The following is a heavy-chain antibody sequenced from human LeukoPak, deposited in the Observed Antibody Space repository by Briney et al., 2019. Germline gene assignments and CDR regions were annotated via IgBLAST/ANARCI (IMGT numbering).Heavy chain of an antibody. J-gene: IGHJ4*02. Sequence: SEALSLTCTVSGGSISSSSYYWGWIRQPPGKGLEWIGSIYYSGSTYYNPSLKSRVTISVDTSKNQFALKLSSVTAADTAVYYCARVIAAAGLMDWGQGTLITVSS. CDR2: IYYSGST. CDR3: ARVIAAAGLMD. CDR1: GGSISSSSYY. V-gene: IGHV4-39*06. D-gene: IGHD6-13*01.